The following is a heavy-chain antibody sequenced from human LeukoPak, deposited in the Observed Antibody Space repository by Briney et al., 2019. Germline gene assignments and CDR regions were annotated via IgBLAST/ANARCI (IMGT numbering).Heavy chain of an antibody. CDR2: ISTTGST. J-gene: IGHJ5*01. CDR1: GTSISRYY. CDR3: ARQDGLWVGDLGGWFDF. Sequence: SETLSLTCTVSGTSISRYYWSWLRQSAGLGLEWLGYISTTGSTTYNPSLEGRVTMSEDTSQNQLSLTLSSVTAADTAVYFCARQDGLWVGDLGGWFDFWGQGIQVTVSS. D-gene: IGHD3-10*01. V-gene: IGHV4-4*09.